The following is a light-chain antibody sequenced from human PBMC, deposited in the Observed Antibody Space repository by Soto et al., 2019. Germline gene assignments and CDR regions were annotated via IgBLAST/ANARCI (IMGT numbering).Light chain of an antibody. CDR2: DSS. J-gene: IGKJ4*01. Sequence: DIQMTQSPSTLFASVGDRVTITCRASQSVRNWLAWYQQKPGRAPQLLIYDSSTLEPGVPSRFSGSGSGTDFTLTISNLQPEDFATYYCQQTSSTPTFGGGTKVDIK. V-gene: IGKV1-39*01. CDR3: QQTSSTPT. CDR1: QSVRNW.